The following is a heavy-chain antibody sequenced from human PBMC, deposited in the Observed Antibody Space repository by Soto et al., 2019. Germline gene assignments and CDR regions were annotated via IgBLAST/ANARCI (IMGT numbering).Heavy chain of an antibody. CDR1: GFSFGSYS. J-gene: IGHJ4*02. CDR2: ISGSDGKT. D-gene: IGHD3-3*01. Sequence: GGSLRLSCAASGFSFGSYSLSWVRQAPGKGLEWVSTISGSDGKTFYADSVQGRFSISRDTSQNTLYLQMNSLRADLTAIYYCARWSYLDSWGQGTRVTVSS. V-gene: IGHV3-23*01. CDR3: ARWSYLDS.